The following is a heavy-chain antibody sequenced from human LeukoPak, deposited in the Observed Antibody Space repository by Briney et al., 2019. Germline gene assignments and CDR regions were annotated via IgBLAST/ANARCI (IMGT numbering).Heavy chain of an antibody. D-gene: IGHD3-10*01. CDR1: GFTFSSYA. CDR3: ARPMEGYSGSGSWYFDY. V-gene: IGHV3-23*01. J-gene: IGHJ4*02. CDR2: ISGSAGST. Sequence: GGTLRLSCAASGFTFSSYAMSWVRQAPGKGLEWVSAISGSAGSTYYADSVKGRFTISRDNSKNSLYLQMNSLRAEDTAVYYCARPMEGYSGSGSWYFDYWGLGTLVTVSS.